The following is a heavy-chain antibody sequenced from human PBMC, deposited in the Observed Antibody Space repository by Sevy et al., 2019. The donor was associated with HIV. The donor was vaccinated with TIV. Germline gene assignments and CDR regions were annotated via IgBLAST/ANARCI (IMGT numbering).Heavy chain of an antibody. CDR3: ALTNSADYYDSGAFHL. CDR2: ISYNSNFN. J-gene: IGHJ3*01. D-gene: IGHD3-22*01. Sequence: GGSLRLSCTVTGFTFSGFSFSHYSMNWVRQAPGRGLEWVSSISYNSNFNWYAHPGKGRFTISGDDAKNSLFLLMDRLRADDTAMYYCALTNSADYYDSGAFHLWGRGTMVTVSS. CDR1: GFSFSHYS. V-gene: IGHV3-21*06.